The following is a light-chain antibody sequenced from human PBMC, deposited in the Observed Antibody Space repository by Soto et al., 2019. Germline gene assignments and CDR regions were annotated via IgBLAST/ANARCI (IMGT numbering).Light chain of an antibody. Sequence: EMVMTQSPVTLSVSPGDRATLSCRASQSVSSNLAWYQQKPGQAPRLLIYGASSRATGIPDRFSGSGSGTDFTLTISRLDPEDFAVYYCQQYGSSPRTFGQGTKVDI. V-gene: IGKV3-20*01. J-gene: IGKJ1*01. CDR2: GAS. CDR3: QQYGSSPRT. CDR1: QSVSSN.